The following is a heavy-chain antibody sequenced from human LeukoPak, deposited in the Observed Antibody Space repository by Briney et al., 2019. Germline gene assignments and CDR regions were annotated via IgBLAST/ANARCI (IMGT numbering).Heavy chain of an antibody. CDR1: GFTFSKYW. Sequence: GGSLRLSCAASGFTFSKYWMLWVRQAPGKGLEWVSVLYSDGNTKYADSVQGRFTISRDNSKNTLYLEMNSLSPDDTAVYYCARGVEPLAANTLAYWGQGTLVTVSS. V-gene: IGHV3-53*01. J-gene: IGHJ4*02. D-gene: IGHD1-14*01. CDR3: ARGVEPLAANTLAY. CDR2: LYSDGNT.